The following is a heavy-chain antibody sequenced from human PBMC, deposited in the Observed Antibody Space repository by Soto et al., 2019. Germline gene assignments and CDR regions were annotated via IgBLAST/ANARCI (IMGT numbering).Heavy chain of an antibody. CDR1: GFTFSGYW. D-gene: IGHD3-3*01. CDR3: AREYEDLTSNFDY. Sequence: PGGSLRLSFAASGFTFSGYWMHWVRQAPGKGLEWLTRINGEGSYTTYAYSVKGRFTVSRDNAKNSVYLEMNSLRAEDTAVYYCAREYEDLTSNFDYWGQGTLVTVSS. CDR2: INGEGSYT. V-gene: IGHV3-74*03. J-gene: IGHJ4*02.